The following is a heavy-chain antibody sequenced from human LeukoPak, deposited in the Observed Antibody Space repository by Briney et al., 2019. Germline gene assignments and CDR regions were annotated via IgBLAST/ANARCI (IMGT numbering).Heavy chain of an antibody. D-gene: IGHD2-2*01. CDR2: INPNSGGT. V-gene: IGHV1-2*02. CDR1: GYTFTGYY. Sequence: GASVKVSCKASGYTFTGYYTHWVRQAPGQGLEWMGWINPNSGGTNYAQKFQGRVTMTRDTSISTAYMELSRLRSDDTAVYYCARDTLPAAIVWFDPWGQGTLVTVSS. CDR3: ARDTLPAAIVWFDP. J-gene: IGHJ5*02.